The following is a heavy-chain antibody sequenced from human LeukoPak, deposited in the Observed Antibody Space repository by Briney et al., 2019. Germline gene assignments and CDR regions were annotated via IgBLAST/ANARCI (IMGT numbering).Heavy chain of an antibody. Sequence: GGSLRLPCAASGFTFSSYGMHWVRQAPGKGLEWVAFIRYDGSNKYYADSVKGRFTISRDNSKNTLYLQMNSLRAEDTAVYYCAKEPFYDSSGYPSDYYYYMDVWGKGTTVTVSS. CDR1: GFTFSSYG. D-gene: IGHD3-22*01. CDR2: IRYDGSNK. CDR3: AKEPFYDSSGYPSDYYYYMDV. J-gene: IGHJ6*03. V-gene: IGHV3-30*02.